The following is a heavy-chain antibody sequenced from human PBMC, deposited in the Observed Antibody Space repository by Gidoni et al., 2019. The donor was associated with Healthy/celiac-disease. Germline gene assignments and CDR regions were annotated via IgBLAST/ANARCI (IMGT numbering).Heavy chain of an antibody. CDR2: ISGSGGST. Sequence: EVQLLESGGGLVQPGGSLRLSCAASGFTFSSSAMSWVRQAPGKGLEWVSAISGSGGSTYYADSVKGRFTISRDNSKNTLYLQMNSLRAEDTAVYYCANAGGPTYYDFWSGSRMDVWGQGTTVTVSS. CDR1: GFTFSSSA. V-gene: IGHV3-23*01. CDR3: ANAGGPTYYDFWSGSRMDV. J-gene: IGHJ6*02. D-gene: IGHD3-3*01.